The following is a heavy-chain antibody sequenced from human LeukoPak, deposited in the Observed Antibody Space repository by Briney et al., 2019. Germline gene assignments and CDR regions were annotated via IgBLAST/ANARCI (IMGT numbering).Heavy chain of an antibody. Sequence: SETLSLTRNVYGGSFSGYYWTWIRQSPGMGLEWIGEIIHSGRTNYNPSLTSRVTISVDTSKNQFSLELSSVTAADTAVYYCARGILVTVYAAFDYWGQGTLVTVSS. V-gene: IGHV4-34*01. CDR2: IIHSGRT. J-gene: IGHJ4*02. D-gene: IGHD2-8*01. CDR1: GGSFSGYY. CDR3: ARGILVTVYAAFDY.